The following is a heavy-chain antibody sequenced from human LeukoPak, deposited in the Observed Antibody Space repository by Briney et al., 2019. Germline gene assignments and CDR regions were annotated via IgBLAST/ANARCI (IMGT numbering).Heavy chain of an antibody. D-gene: IGHD6-19*01. Sequence: PGGSLRLSCAASGFTFSSYGMHWVRQAPGKGLEWVAFIRYDGSNKYYADSVKGRFTISRDNSKNTLYLQMNNLRAEDTAVYYCAKDLHSSGWSARFDYWGQGTLVTVSS. CDR3: AKDLHSSGWSARFDY. J-gene: IGHJ4*02. CDR2: IRYDGSNK. CDR1: GFTFSSYG. V-gene: IGHV3-30*02.